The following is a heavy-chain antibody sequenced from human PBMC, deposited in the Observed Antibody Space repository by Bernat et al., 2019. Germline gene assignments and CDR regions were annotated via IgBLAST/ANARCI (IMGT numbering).Heavy chain of an antibody. V-gene: IGHV4-59*01. J-gene: IGHJ5*02. CDR1: GGSISSYY. CDR3: ARDLGPSYSSGWYGWFDP. D-gene: IGHD6-19*01. Sequence: QVQLQESGPGLVKPSETQSLTCTVSGGSISSYYWSWIRQPPGKGLEWIGYIYYSGSTNYNPSLKSRVTISVDTSKNQFSLKLSSVTAADTAVYCCARDLGPSYSSGWYGWFDPWGQGTLVTVSS. CDR2: IYYSGST.